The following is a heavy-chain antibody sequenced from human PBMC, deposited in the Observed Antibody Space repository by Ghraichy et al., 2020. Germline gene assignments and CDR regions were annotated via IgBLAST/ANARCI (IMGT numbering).Heavy chain of an antibody. CDR2: IKQGGGEK. CDR1: EFSFNKFW. V-gene: IGHV3-7*01. J-gene: IGHJ4*02. Sequence: GGSLRLSCVGSEFSFNKFWMSWVCQAPGKGLEWVASIKQGGGEKHYADSLKGRIAISRDNTQNSLFLQLDSLRVDDTAVYYCARARGGWCTTTNCFAEYAEYWGEGTLVTVSS. CDR3: ARARGGWCTTTNCFAEYAEY. D-gene: IGHD1-26*01.